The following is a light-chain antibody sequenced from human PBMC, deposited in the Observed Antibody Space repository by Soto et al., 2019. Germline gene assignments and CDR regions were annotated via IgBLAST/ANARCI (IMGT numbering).Light chain of an antibody. Sequence: SVLTQPPSASGSPGQSVTISCTGSSSDVGGYNYVSWYQQHPGKAPKLMIYEVTKRPSGVPDRFSGSKSGNTASLTVSGLQAEDEADYYCSSYAGSNILLFGGGTKLTVL. CDR3: SSYAGSNILL. J-gene: IGLJ3*02. CDR1: SSDVGGYNY. CDR2: EVT. V-gene: IGLV2-8*01.